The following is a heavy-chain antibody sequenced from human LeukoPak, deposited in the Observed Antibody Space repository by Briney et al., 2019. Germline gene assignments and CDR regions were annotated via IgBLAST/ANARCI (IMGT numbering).Heavy chain of an antibody. D-gene: IGHD2-2*01. CDR3: ARGTNSPVVVPAASCWFDP. J-gene: IGHJ5*02. V-gene: IGHV4-34*01. CDR2: INHSGST. CDR1: GGSFSGYY. Sequence: PSETLSLTCAVYGGSFSGYYWSWIRQPPGKGLEWIGEINHSGSTNYNPSLKSRVTISVDTSKNQFSLKLSSVTAADTAVYYCARGTNSPVVVPAASCWFDPWGQGTLVTVSS.